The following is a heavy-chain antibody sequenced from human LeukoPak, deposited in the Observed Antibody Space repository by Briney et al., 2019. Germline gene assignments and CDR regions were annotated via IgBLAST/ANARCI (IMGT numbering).Heavy chain of an antibody. V-gene: IGHV1-8*02. D-gene: IGHD5-12*01. J-gene: IGHJ4*02. CDR3: ARGHSGYDDY. CDR1: GYTFTSYG. CDR2: MNPNSGNT. Sequence: ASVKVSXKPSGYTFTSYGISWVRQAPGQGLEWMGWMNPNSGNTGYAQKFQGRVTMTRNTSISTAYMELSSLRSEDTAVYYCARGHSGYDDYWGQGTLVTVSS.